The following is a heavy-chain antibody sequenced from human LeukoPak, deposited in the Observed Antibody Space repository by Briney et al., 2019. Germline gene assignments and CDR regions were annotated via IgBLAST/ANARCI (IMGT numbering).Heavy chain of an antibody. CDR3: APTNSNWYYFDY. D-gene: IGHD2-8*01. CDR2: ISPSSGVT. V-gene: IGHV1-2*02. J-gene: IGHJ4*02. Sequence: ASVKVSCKASGYTFPSYGFGWVRQAPGHGLEWMGWISPSSGVTNYAQKFQGRVTMTRDTSISTAYMELSRLTSDDTAVYYCAPTNSNWYYFDYWGQGTLVTVSS. CDR1: GYTFPSYG.